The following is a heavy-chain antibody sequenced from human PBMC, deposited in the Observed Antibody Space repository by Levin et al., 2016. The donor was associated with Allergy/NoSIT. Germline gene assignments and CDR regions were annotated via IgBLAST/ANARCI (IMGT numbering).Heavy chain of an antibody. CDR3: ARSYGDYVYPFDY. Sequence: WVRQARGQGLEWMGGIIPIFGTANYAQKFQGRVTITADESTSTAYMELSSLRSEDTAVYYCARSYGDYVYPFDYWGQGTLVTVSS. D-gene: IGHD4-17*01. J-gene: IGHJ4*02. V-gene: IGHV1-69*01. CDR2: IIPIFGTA.